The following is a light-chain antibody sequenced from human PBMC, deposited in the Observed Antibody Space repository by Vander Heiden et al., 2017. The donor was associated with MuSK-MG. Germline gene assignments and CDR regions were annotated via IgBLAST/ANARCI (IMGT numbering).Light chain of an antibody. V-gene: IGKV3-15*01. CDR1: QSVSSN. Sequence: DIVLTQSPATLSVSPGERATLSCRASQSVSSNFAWYQQKPGQAPRLLIYGASTRATGIPARLSGSGSGTEFTLTISSLQSEDFAIYYCQQYNYSPPYTVGQGTKLEIK. CDR2: GAS. J-gene: IGKJ2*01. CDR3: QQYNYSPPYT.